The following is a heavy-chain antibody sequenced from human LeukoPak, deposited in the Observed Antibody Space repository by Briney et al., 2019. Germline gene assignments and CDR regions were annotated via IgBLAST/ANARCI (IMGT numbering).Heavy chain of an antibody. CDR2: IYASGST. D-gene: IGHD6-19*01. CDR3: ARDRGSSGWNDY. J-gene: IGHJ4*02. Sequence: SETLSLTCTVSGGSISSGSYYWSWIRQPAGKGLEWIGRIYASGSTDYNPSLKSRVTISVDTSKNQFSLKLTSVTAADTAVYYCARDRGSSGWNDYWGQGTLVTVSS. CDR1: GGSISSGSYY. V-gene: IGHV4-61*02.